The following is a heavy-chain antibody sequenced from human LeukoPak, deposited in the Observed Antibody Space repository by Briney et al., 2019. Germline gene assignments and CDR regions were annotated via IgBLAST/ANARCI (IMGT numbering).Heavy chain of an antibody. CDR2: ISSSSSYI. CDR1: GFTFSSYS. J-gene: IGHJ2*01. CDR3: ARAKPADFDL. Sequence: GGSLRLSCAASGFTFSSYSMNWVRQAPGRGLEWVSSISSSSSYIYYADSVKGRFTISRGNAKNSLYLQMNNLRAEDTAVYYCARAKPADFDLWGRGTLVTVSS. V-gene: IGHV3-21*01.